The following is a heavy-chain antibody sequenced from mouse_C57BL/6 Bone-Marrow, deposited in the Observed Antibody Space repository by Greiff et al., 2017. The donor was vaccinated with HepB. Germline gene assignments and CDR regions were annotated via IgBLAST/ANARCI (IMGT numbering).Heavy chain of an antibody. CDR1: GFTFSDYG. D-gene: IGHD2-4*01. J-gene: IGHJ1*03. V-gene: IGHV5-17*01. CDR2: ISSGSSTI. Sequence: EVHLVESGGGLVKPGGSLKLSCAASGFTFSDYGMHWVRQAPEKGLEWVAYISSGSSTIYYADTVKGRFTISRDNAKNTLVLQMTSLRSEDTAMYYCARKITTPHWYFDVWGTGTTVTVSS. CDR3: ARKITTPHWYFDV.